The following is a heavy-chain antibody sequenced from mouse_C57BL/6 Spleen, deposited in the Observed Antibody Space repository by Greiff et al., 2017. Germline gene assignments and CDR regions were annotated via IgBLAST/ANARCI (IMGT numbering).Heavy chain of an antibody. D-gene: IGHD2-10*02. J-gene: IGHJ2*01. CDR1: GFTFSSYA. Sequence: EVMLVESGGGLVKPGGSLKLSCAASGFTFSSYAMSWVRQTPEKRLEWVATMSDGGSYTYYPENVKGRFTISRDNAKNNLYLQMSHLKSEDTAMYYCARYGNYFDYWGQGTTLTVSS. CDR3: ARYGNYFDY. CDR2: MSDGGSYT. V-gene: IGHV5-4*03.